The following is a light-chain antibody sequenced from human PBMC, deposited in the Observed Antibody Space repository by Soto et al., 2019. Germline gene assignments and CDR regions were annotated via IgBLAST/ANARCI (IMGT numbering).Light chain of an antibody. CDR1: QNIDIF. Sequence: DIQMTHSPSSLSASVGERVTSTCRASQNIDIFLNWYHQKPGRAPHLLIYGASTLQNGVPSRFSGSGSGTDFSLTISSLQPEDFGTYYCQQSYKMPSFGQGTRLEIK. CDR2: GAS. V-gene: IGKV1-39*01. J-gene: IGKJ5*01. CDR3: QQSYKMPS.